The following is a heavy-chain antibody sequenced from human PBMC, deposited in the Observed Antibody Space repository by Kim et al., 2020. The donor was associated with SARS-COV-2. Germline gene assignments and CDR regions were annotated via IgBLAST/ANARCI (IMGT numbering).Heavy chain of an antibody. CDR3: ARGVQH. J-gene: IGHJ1*01. Sequence: IYYSGSPNHNPSLKSRVTISVDTSKNQFSLKLSSVTAADTAVYYCARGVQHWGQGTLVTVSS. V-gene: IGHV4-59*08. CDR2: IYYSGSP.